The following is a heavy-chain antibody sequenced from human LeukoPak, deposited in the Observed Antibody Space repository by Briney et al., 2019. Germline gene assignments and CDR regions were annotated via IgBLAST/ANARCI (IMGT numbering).Heavy chain of an antibody. Sequence: PGGSLQISCKGSGSRFTSYWIGWVRPLPGKGLEWMGIIYPGDSDTRYSPSFQGQVTISADKSISTAYLQWSSLKASDTAMYYCARLDTLTFDEPAHFDYWGQGTLVTVSS. CDR2: IYPGDSDT. CDR1: GSRFTSYW. CDR3: ARLDTLTFDEPAHFDY. V-gene: IGHV5-51*01. D-gene: IGHD1-14*01. J-gene: IGHJ4*02.